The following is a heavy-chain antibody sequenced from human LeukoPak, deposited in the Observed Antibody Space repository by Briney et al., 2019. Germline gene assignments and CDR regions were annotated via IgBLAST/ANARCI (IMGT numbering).Heavy chain of an antibody. J-gene: IGHJ5*02. CDR1: GGSISSSSYY. D-gene: IGHD3-3*01. CDR2: IYYSGST. V-gene: IGHV4-39*01. Sequence: SGTLSLPCTVSGGSISSSSYYWGWIRQPPGEGLEWIGSIYYSGSTYYNPCLKSRVTISVDTSKNQFSLKLSSVTAADTAVYDCARHLNVVWSGYRYNWFDPWGQGTLVTVSS. CDR3: ARHLNVVWSGYRYNWFDP.